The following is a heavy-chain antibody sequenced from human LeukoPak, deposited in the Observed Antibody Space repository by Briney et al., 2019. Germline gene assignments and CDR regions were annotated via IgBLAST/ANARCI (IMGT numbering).Heavy chain of an antibody. CDR3: ARSLTNSFDY. V-gene: IGHV4-31*03. D-gene: IGHD4-11*01. CDR1: SGSSISAGHY. J-gene: IGHJ4*02. Sequence: TPSLTPTDPSGSSISAGHYSSCIRHHPRKCLEWIGYIHYSGSTYYSPCLKSRVTISVDTSKKQFSLKMNSVTAADTAVYYCARSLTNSFDYWGQGTLVTVSS. CDR2: IHYSGST.